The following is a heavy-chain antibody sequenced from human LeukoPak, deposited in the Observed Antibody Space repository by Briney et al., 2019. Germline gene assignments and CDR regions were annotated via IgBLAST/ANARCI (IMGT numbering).Heavy chain of an antibody. CDR1: GLTFSNAW. V-gene: IGHV3-15*01. Sequence: GGSLRLSCAASGLTFSNAWMSWVRQAPGKGLEWVGRIKSKTDGGTTDYAAPVKGRFTISRDDSKNTLYLQMNSLKTEDTAVYYCTTKGIVVVPAATSDWYFDLWGRGTLVTVSS. CDR2: IKSKTDGGTT. J-gene: IGHJ2*01. CDR3: TTKGIVVVPAATSDWYFDL. D-gene: IGHD2-2*01.